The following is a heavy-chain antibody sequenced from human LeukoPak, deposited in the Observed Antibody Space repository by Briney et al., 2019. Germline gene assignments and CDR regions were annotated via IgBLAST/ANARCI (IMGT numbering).Heavy chain of an antibody. CDR3: ARDRQWLV. V-gene: IGHV4-38-2*02. CDR2: IYHSGST. D-gene: IGHD6-19*01. J-gene: IGHJ4*02. CDR1: GYSISSGYY. Sequence: PSETLSLTCAVSGYSISSGYYWGWIRQPPGKGLEWIGSIYHSGSTYYNPSLKSRVTMSVDTSKNQFSLELSSVTAADTAVYYCARDRQWLVWGQGTLVTVSS.